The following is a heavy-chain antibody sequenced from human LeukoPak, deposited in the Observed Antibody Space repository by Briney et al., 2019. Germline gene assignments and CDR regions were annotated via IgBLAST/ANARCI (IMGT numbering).Heavy chain of an antibody. CDR1: GYTFTSYA. J-gene: IGHJ4*02. V-gene: IGHV1-3*01. CDR2: INAGNGNT. CDR3: ARDRSYYDILTGDKHFDY. D-gene: IGHD3-9*01. Sequence: ASVKVSCKASGYTFTSYAMHRVRQAPGQRLEWMGWINAGNGNTKYSQKFQGRVTITRDTSASTAYMELSSLRSEDTAVYYCARDRSYYDILTGDKHFDYWGQGTLVTVSS.